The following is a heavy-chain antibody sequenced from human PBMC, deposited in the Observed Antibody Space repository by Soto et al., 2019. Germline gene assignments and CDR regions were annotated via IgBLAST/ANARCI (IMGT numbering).Heavy chain of an antibody. V-gene: IGHV1-24*01. CDR1: GYTLTELS. J-gene: IGHJ5*02. CDR3: ATTYYYDSSGYYINWFDP. CDR2: FDPEDGET. D-gene: IGHD3-22*01. Sequence: GASVTVSCKVSGYTLTELSMHWVRQATGKGLEWMGGFDPEDGETIYAQKFQGRVTMTEDTSTDTAYMELSSLRSEDTAVYYCATTYYYDSSGYYINWFDPWGQGTLVTVSS.